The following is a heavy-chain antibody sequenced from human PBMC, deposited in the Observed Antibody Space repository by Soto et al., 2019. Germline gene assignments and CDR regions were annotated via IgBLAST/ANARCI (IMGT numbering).Heavy chain of an antibody. Sequence: QVQLVQSGAEVKKPGSSVKVSCKASGGTFSSYAISWVRQAPGQGLEWMGGIIPIFGTANYEQKFQGRVTITADESTRTAYMELSSLRSEDTAVYYCARDSDFRGSSFRNWFDPWGQGTLGTVSS. D-gene: IGHD6-6*01. J-gene: IGHJ5*02. CDR3: ARDSDFRGSSFRNWFDP. CDR2: IIPIFGTA. V-gene: IGHV1-69*01. CDR1: GGTFSSYA.